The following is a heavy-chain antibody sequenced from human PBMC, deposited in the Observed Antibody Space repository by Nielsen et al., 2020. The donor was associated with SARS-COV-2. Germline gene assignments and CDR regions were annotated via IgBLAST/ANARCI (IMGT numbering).Heavy chain of an antibody. D-gene: IGHD4-17*01. Sequence: GGSLRLSCAASGFTFSSYGMHWVRQAPGKGLEWVAVISYDGSNKYYADSVKGRFTISRDNSKNTLYLQMNSLRAEDTAVYYCAKAILSTVTTANWFDPWGQGTLVTVSS. V-gene: IGHV3-30*18. J-gene: IGHJ5*02. CDR2: ISYDGSNK. CDR3: AKAILSTVTTANWFDP. CDR1: GFTFSSYG.